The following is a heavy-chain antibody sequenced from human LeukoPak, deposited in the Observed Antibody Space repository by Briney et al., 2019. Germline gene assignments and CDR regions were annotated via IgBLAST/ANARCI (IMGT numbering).Heavy chain of an antibody. Sequence: SETLSLTCTVSGGSISSYYWSWIRQPPEKGLEWIGYIYYSGSTNYNPSLKSRVTISVDTSKNQFSLKLSSVTAADTAVYYCARAGKYYDILTGFINWFGPWSQGTLVTVSS. D-gene: IGHD3-9*01. CDR3: ARAGKYYDILTGFINWFGP. J-gene: IGHJ5*02. CDR1: GGSISSYY. CDR2: IYYSGST. V-gene: IGHV4-59*01.